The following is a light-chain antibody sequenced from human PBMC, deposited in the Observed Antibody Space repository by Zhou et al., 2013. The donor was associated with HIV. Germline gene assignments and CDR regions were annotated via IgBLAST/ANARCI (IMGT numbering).Light chain of an antibody. CDR3: QQANRFPQT. CDR2: EAS. CDR1: QTISTW. V-gene: IGKV1-12*01. Sequence: DIQMTQSPSTLSASVGDRVTITCRASQTISTWLAWYQQKPGKAPKLLLYEASSLQSGVPSRFSGSGSGTDFTLTINRLHPEDFATYYCQQANRFPQTFGQGTKVEIK. J-gene: IGKJ2*01.